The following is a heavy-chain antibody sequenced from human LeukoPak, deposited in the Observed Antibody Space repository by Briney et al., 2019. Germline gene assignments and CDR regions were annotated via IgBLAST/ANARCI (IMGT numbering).Heavy chain of an antibody. CDR3: TTGMGVTIFGVVITYGMDV. V-gene: IGHV3-15*01. J-gene: IGHJ6*02. CDR1: GFTFGNAW. D-gene: IGHD3-3*01. CDR2: IKSKTDGGTT. Sequence: GGSLRLSCAASGFTFGNAWMSWVRQAPGKGLEWVGRIKSKTDGGTTDYAAPVKGRFTISRDDSKNTLYLQMNSLKTEDTAVYYCTTGMGVTIFGVVITYGMDVWGQGTTVTVSS.